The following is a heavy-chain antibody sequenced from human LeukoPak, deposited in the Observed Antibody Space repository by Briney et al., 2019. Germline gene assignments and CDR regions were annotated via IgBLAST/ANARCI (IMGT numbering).Heavy chain of an antibody. J-gene: IGHJ1*01. Sequence: SETLSLTCTVSGGSISSYYWSWIRQPPGKGLEWIGYIYYSGSTYYNPSLKSRVTISVDTSKNQFSLKLSSVTAADTAVYYCASRDVYCSGGSCYATGYFQHWGQGTLVTVSS. V-gene: IGHV4-59*04. D-gene: IGHD2-15*01. CDR2: IYYSGST. CDR3: ASRDVYCSGGSCYATGYFQH. CDR1: GGSISSYY.